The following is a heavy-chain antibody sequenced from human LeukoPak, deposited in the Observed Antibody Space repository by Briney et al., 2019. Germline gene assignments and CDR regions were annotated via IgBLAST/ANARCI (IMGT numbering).Heavy chain of an antibody. J-gene: IGHJ4*02. CDR2: ISADGGDT. CDR3: ANWQSGSRVFFDY. V-gene: IGHV3-23*01. CDR1: GFTFSSYA. Sequence: AGRSLRLSCAASGFTFSSYALSWVRQAPGKGLEWVSAISADGGDTYYADSVKGRFTISRDNSKNTLDLHMSSLRAEDTAIYYCANWQSGSRVFFDYWGQGTLVTVSS. D-gene: IGHD1-26*01.